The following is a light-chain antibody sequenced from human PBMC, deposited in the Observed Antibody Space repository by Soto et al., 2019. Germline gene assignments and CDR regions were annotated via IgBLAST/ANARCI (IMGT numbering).Light chain of an antibody. V-gene: IGKV3-15*01. CDR1: QSVSGN. J-gene: IGKJ1*01. CDR2: GVS. Sequence: ILMTQSPSTLTVSPGERATLSCRASQSVSGNFDWYQQKPGQAPRLLIYGVSARATGIPARFSGSGFGTEFTLTISSLQSEDFEIYYCQQYNFWPETFGQGTKVDIK. CDR3: QQYNFWPET.